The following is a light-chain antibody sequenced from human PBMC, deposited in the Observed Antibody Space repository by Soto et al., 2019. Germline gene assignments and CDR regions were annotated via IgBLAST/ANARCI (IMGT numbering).Light chain of an antibody. CDR1: QGVFDSSDNKNY. CDR3: QQYFTTPIT. V-gene: IGKV4-1*01. Sequence: DIVMTQSPHFLAVSLGETAALHCRSSQGVFDSSDNKNYLAWYQQKPGQPPKLLIYWASTRESGVPDRFSGSGSGTGFTLTSSSLQTEDVAVYYCQQYFTTPITFGQGTRLEIK. J-gene: IGKJ5*01. CDR2: WAS.